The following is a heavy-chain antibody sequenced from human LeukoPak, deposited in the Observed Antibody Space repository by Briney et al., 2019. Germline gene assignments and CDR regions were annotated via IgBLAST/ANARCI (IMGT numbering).Heavy chain of an antibody. J-gene: IGHJ5*02. CDR1: GFIFSNAW. Sequence: WGSLRRSCAAAGFIFSNAWMTWVRHSPGNGLEWVGRIKSNTENEETKYAARVKGRFTISSDDSRNTLYLQMHSLKIEDTAVYYCVTDGTAYSYVGFDPCAREPWSPSPQ. CDR2: IKSNTENEET. D-gene: IGHD3-16*01. CDR3: VTDGTAYSYVGFDP. V-gene: IGHV3-15*01.